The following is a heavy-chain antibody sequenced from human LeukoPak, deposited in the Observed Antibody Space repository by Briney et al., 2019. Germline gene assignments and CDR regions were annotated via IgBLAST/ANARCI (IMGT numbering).Heavy chain of an antibody. D-gene: IGHD5-18*01. Sequence: APVKVSCKASGYTFITYGINWVRQAPGQGLEWMGWISPYDGSTNFAQNLQGRVTMTTDTITSTAFMELRSLRFEDTALSYCARDKAPRYTYGLGHWGQGTLVTVSS. V-gene: IGHV1-18*01. J-gene: IGHJ4*02. CDR2: ISPYDGST. CDR3: ARDKAPRYTYGLGH. CDR1: GYTFITYG.